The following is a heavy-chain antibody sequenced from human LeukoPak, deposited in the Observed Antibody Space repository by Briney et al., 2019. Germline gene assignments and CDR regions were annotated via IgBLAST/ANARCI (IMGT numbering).Heavy chain of an antibody. CDR3: ARYHCGSTYCPGVDF. D-gene: IGHD2-2*01. CDR1: AGSINSGGYF. Sequence: PSETLSLTCTVSAGSINSGGYFWTWVRQHRGGGLEWIEYILTSGNSSYTPPLSIPVLISADSSTSPFPLNLSSVTAADTAVYYCARYHCGSTYCPGVDFYGRGTLVTVSS. V-gene: IGHV4-31*01. CDR2: ILTSGNS. J-gene: IGHJ4*02.